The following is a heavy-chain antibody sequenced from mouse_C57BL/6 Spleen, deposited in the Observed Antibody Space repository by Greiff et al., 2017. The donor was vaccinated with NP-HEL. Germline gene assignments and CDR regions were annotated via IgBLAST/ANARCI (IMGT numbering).Heavy chain of an antibody. Sequence: EVQLQQSGPELVKPGASVKISCKASGYSFTGYYMNWVKQSPEKSLEWIGEINPSTGGTTYNQKFKAKATLTVDKSSSTAYMQLKSLTSEDSAVYYCASPNYGSSYDYAMDYWGQGTSVTVSS. CDR1: GYSFTGYY. J-gene: IGHJ4*01. CDR2: INPSTGGT. V-gene: IGHV1-42*01. D-gene: IGHD1-1*01. CDR3: ASPNYGSSYDYAMDY.